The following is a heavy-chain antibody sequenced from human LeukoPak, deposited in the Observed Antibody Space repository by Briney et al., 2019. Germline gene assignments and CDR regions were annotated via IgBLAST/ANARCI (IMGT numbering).Heavy chain of an antibody. CDR2: ISASGGIP. Sequence: GGSLRLSCAVSGFIFNSYAMSWVRQAPGKGLEWVSSISASGGIPYHADSMKGRFTISRDNSKNALHLQMNSLRADDTALYYCAKGALAAAGSGFDYWGQGTLVTVSS. CDR3: AKGALAAAGSGFDY. V-gene: IGHV3-23*01. D-gene: IGHD6-13*01. CDR1: GFIFNSYA. J-gene: IGHJ4*02.